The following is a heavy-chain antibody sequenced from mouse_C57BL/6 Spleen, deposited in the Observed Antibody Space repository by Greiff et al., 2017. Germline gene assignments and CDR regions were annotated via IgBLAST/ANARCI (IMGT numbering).Heavy chain of an antibody. V-gene: IGHV1-7*01. D-gene: IGHD3-1*01. Sequence: QVQLQQSGAELAKPGASVKLSCKASGYTFTSYWMHWVKQRPGQGLEWIGYINPRSGYTKYNQKFKDKATLTADKSSSTAYMQLSSLTYDESAVYYCAREEPSGYYAMDYWGQGTSVTVSS. CDR1: GYTFTSYW. CDR2: INPRSGYT. CDR3: AREEPSGYYAMDY. J-gene: IGHJ4*01.